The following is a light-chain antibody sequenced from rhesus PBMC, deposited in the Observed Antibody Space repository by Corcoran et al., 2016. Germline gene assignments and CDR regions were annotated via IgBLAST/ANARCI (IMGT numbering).Light chain of an antibody. Sequence: DIQMTQSPSSLSASVGDRVTITCRASQGITNDLAWYQQKPGENPKSRIYEASSLQSGIPSRFSGSGSGTDFTLTIRSLQSEDFATYYCQHYYSTPPTFGQGTKVEIK. CDR1: QGITND. CDR2: EAS. V-gene: IGKV1-25*01. CDR3: QHYYSTPPT. J-gene: IGKJ1*01.